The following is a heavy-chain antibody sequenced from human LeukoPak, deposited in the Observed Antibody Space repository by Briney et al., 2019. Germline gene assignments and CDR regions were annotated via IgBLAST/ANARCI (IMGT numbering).Heavy chain of an antibody. J-gene: IGHJ4*02. D-gene: IGHD3-16*01. CDR2: INPSGGST. V-gene: IGHV1-46*01. CDR3: ARDFHNTITFGGVTLRQYYFDY. CDR1: GYTFTSYY. Sequence: ASVKVSCKASGYTFTSYYMHWVRQAPGQGLEWMGIINPSGGSTSHAQKFQGRVTMTRDMSTSTVFMELSSLRSEDTAVYYCARDFHNTITFGGVTLRQYYFDYWGQGTLVTVSS.